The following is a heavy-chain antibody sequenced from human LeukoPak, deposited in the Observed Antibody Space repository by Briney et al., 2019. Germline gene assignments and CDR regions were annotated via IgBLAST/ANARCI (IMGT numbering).Heavy chain of an antibody. J-gene: IGHJ4*02. Sequence: PGGSLRLSCAASGFTFSSYGMHWVRQAPGKGLEWVAFIRYDGSNKYYADSVKGRFTISRDNSKNTLYLQMNSLRAEDTAVYYCARIYCSSTSCYFDYWGQGTLVTVSS. V-gene: IGHV3-30*02. D-gene: IGHD2-2*01. CDR3: ARIYCSSTSCYFDY. CDR1: GFTFSSYG. CDR2: IRYDGSNK.